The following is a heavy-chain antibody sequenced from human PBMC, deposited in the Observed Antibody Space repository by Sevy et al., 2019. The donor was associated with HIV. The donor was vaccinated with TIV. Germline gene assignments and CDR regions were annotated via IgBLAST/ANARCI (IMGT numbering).Heavy chain of an antibody. D-gene: IGHD1-26*01. CDR2: ISRASDSI. V-gene: IGHV3-48*02. CDR3: AREHTGSFPDF. Sequence: GGSLRLSCAASGFTFRDYPMNRIRQAPGKGLEWLSYISRASDSIYYADSVMGRFTVSRDNAKNSLYLQMDRLSDEDTAIYYCAREHTGSFPDFWGQGTLVTVSS. J-gene: IGHJ4*02. CDR1: GFTFRDYP.